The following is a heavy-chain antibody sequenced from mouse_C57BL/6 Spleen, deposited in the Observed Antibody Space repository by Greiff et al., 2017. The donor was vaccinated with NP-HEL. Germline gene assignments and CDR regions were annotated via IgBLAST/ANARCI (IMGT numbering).Heavy chain of an antibody. V-gene: IGHV1-26*01. CDR2: INPNNGGT. CDR3: APYYPPFAY. Sequence: EVQLQQSGPELVKPGASVKISCKASGYTFTDYYMNWVKQSHGKSLEWIGDINPNNGGTSYNQKFKGKATLTVDKSSSTAYMELRSLTSEDSAVYYCAPYYPPFAYWGQGTLVTVSA. D-gene: IGHD1-1*02. J-gene: IGHJ3*01. CDR1: GYTFTDYY.